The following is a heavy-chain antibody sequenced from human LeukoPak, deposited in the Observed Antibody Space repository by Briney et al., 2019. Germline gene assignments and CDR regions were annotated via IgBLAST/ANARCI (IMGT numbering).Heavy chain of an antibody. J-gene: IGHJ5*02. Sequence: SVKVSCKASGGTFSSYAISWVRQAPGQGLEWMGGIIPIFGTANYAQKFQGRVTITADESTSTAYMELSSLRSEDTAVYYYARDCSSTSCFNWFDPWGQGTLVTVSS. D-gene: IGHD2-2*01. CDR3: ARDCSSTSCFNWFDP. CDR1: GGTFSSYA. CDR2: IIPIFGTA. V-gene: IGHV1-69*01.